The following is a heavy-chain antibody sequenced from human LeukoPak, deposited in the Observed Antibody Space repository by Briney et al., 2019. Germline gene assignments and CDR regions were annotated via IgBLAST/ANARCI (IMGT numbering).Heavy chain of an antibody. V-gene: IGHV3-9*01. CDR1: GFTFDDYA. Sequence: PGGSLRLSCAASGFTFDDYAMHWVRQAPGKGLEWVSGISWNSGSIGYADSVKGRFTISRDNAKNSLYLQMNSLRAEDTALYYCAKDSAAAGIDAFDIWGQGTMVTVSS. J-gene: IGHJ3*02. CDR3: AKDSAAAGIDAFDI. CDR2: ISWNSGSI. D-gene: IGHD6-13*01.